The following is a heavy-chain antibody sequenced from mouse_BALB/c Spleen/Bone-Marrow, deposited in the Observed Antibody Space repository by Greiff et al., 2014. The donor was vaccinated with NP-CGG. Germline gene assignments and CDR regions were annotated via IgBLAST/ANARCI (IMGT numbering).Heavy chain of an antibody. CDR1: GYTFTDYY. CDR3: TRRSTMTTFAY. CDR2: INPNNGDT. D-gene: IGHD2-4*01. V-gene: IGHV1-26*01. J-gene: IGHJ3*01. Sequence: VQLQQSGPGLGKPGASVKMSCKASGYTFTDYYMKGGEQSHGKSLEGIGDINPNNGDTFYNQKFKGKATLTVDKSSSTAYMQLNSLTSEDSAVCYCTRRSTMTTFAYWGQGTLVTVSA.